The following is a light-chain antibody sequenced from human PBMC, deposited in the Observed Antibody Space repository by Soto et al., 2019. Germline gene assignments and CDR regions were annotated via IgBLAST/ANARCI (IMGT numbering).Light chain of an antibody. J-gene: IGLJ3*02. CDR3: SSYTSSSTWV. Sequence: QSALTQPASVSGSPGQSITISCTGTSSDVGNYNYVSWYQQHPGKAPKLIIYEVTSRPSGVSNRFSGSKSGNTASLTVSGLQAEDEADYYCSSYTSSSTWVFGGGTKLTVL. CDR1: SSDVGNYNY. CDR2: EVT. V-gene: IGLV2-14*03.